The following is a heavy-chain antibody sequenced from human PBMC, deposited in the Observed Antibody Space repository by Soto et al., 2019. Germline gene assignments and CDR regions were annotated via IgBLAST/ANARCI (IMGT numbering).Heavy chain of an antibody. V-gene: IGHV3-74*01. Sequence: GGSLRLSCAASEFTFRSYWMHWVRQSPGKGLVWVSRISGDGSSTNYADSVKGRFTISRDNAKNTVYLQIDSLRAEDTAVYYCARSLPGTYGAFDLWGQGTMVTVSS. CDR1: EFTFRSYW. CDR3: ARSLPGTYGAFDL. D-gene: IGHD1-7*01. J-gene: IGHJ3*01. CDR2: ISGDGSST.